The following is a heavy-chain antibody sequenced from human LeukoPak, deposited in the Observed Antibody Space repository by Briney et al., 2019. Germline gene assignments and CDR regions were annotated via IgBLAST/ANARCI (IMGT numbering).Heavy chain of an antibody. J-gene: IGHJ4*02. CDR1: GGSISSYF. V-gene: IGHV4-4*07. D-gene: IGHD4-11*01. CDR3: ARATHTIRADYKPFDF. Sequence: SETLSLTCTLYGGSISSYFWSWLRQPVGKGLEWIGRIYTSGSTTYNPSLKGRVTMSVDTSKDQFSPKLSSLTAADTAIYYCARATHTIRADYKPFDFWGQGTLVTVSS. CDR2: IYTSGST.